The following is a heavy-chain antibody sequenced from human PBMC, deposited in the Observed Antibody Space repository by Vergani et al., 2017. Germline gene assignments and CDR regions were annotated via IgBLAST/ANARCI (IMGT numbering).Heavy chain of an antibody. V-gene: IGHV1-2*02. Sequence: QVQLVQSGAEVKKPGASVKVSCKASGYTFTGYYMHWVRQAPGQGLEWMGWINPNSGGTNYAQKFQGRVTMTRDTSISTAYMELSRLRSDDTAVYYCARGSGYSYGKNHKIFDYWGQGTLVTVSS. CDR2: INPNSGGT. D-gene: IGHD5-18*01. J-gene: IGHJ4*02. CDR1: GYTFTGYY. CDR3: ARGSGYSYGKNHKIFDY.